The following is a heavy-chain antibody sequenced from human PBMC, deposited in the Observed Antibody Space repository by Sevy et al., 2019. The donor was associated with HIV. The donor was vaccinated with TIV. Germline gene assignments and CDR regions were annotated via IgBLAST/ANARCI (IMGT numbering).Heavy chain of an antibody. CDR1: GFTFSRYS. V-gene: IGHV3-30*04. CDR2: ISFDASNK. D-gene: IGHD1-1*01. CDR3: ALERLSSDVAEYFQN. J-gene: IGHJ1*01. Sequence: GSLRLSCAASGFTFSRYSMHWVRQAPGKGLEWVATISFDASNKHYADSVKGRFTISRDNFQNSLFLQMNSLRPEDTAVYYCALERLSSDVAEYFQNWGQGTLVPVSS.